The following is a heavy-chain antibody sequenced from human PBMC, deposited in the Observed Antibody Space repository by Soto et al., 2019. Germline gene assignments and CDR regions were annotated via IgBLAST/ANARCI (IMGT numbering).Heavy chain of an antibody. CDR2: ISNSGGST. CDR1: GFTFDDYA. V-gene: IGHV3-23*01. D-gene: IGHD3-3*01. CDR3: AKDGSRYYEFWSAYSS. Sequence: GGSLRLSCAASGFTFDDYAMHWVRQAPGNGLEWVSSISNSGGSTYYADSVKGRFTISRDNSRDTLFLQMNSLRAEDTAVYSCAKDGSRYYEFWSAYSSWGQGTLVTVSS. J-gene: IGHJ5*02.